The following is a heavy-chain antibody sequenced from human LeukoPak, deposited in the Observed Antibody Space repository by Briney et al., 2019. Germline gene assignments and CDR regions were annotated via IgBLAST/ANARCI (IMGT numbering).Heavy chain of an antibody. V-gene: IGHV3-23*01. J-gene: IGHJ4*02. CDR3: ATGKDDSGSYYRPIDY. D-gene: IGHD3-10*01. CDR2: IGSGDGDT. CDR1: GINFNKNA. Sequence: PGRSLRLSCVVSGINFNKNAMNWVRQAPGKGPEWVSGIGSGDGDTYYAASVKGRFTISRDNSKNTLYLQMNSLRAEDTALYYCATGKDDSGSYYRPIDYWGRGTLVTVSS.